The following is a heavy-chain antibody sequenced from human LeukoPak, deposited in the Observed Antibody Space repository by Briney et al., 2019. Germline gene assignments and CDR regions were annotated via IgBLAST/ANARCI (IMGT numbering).Heavy chain of an antibody. V-gene: IGHV4-30-4*01. D-gene: IGHD3-3*01. Sequence: SETLSLTRTVSGGSISSGDYSWSWIRQPPGKGLEWIGYIYYSGSTYYNPSLKSRVTISVDTSKNQFSLKLSSVTAADTAVYYCARAPYDFWSGFSDYWGQGTLVTVSS. CDR2: IYYSGST. CDR1: GGSISSGDYS. CDR3: ARAPYDFWSGFSDY. J-gene: IGHJ4*02.